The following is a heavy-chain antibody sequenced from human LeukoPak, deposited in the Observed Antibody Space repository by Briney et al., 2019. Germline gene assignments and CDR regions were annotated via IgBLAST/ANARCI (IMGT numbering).Heavy chain of an antibody. D-gene: IGHD1-1*01. CDR2: IIPILGIA. Sequence: SVKVSCKASGGTFSSYTISWVRQAPGQGLEWMGRIIPILGIANYAQKFQGRVTITADKSTSTAYMELSSLRSEDTAVYYCAGVSTYYYYYMDVWGKGTTVTVSS. CDR1: GGTFSSYT. J-gene: IGHJ6*03. CDR3: AGVSTYYYYYMDV. V-gene: IGHV1-69*02.